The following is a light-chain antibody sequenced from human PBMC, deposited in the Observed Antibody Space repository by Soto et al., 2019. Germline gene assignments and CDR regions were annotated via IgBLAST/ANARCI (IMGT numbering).Light chain of an antibody. Sequence: EIVLTQSPGTLSLSPGERATLSCRASQSVSSSYLAWYQQKPGQAPRLLIYGASSRATGIPDRFSGSGSGTDFTLTISSLDPEDFAVYYCQQYCSSPPYTFCQGTKLEIK. V-gene: IGKV3-20*01. CDR1: QSVSSSY. CDR2: GAS. CDR3: QQYCSSPPYT. J-gene: IGKJ2*01.